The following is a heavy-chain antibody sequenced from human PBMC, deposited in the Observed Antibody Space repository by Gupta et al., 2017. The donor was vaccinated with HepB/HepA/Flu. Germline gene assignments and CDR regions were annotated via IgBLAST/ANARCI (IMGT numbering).Heavy chain of an antibody. CDR2: ISSSGSTI. CDR1: GFTFSSYE. Sequence: EVQLVESGGGLVQPGGSLRLSCAASGFTFSSYEMNWVRQAPGKGLEWVSYISSSGSTIYYADSVKGRFTISRDNAKNSLYLQMNSLRAEDTAVYYCARQTVVTPGDYWGQGTLVTVSS. J-gene: IGHJ4*02. CDR3: ARQTVVTPGDY. V-gene: IGHV3-48*03. D-gene: IGHD2-21*02.